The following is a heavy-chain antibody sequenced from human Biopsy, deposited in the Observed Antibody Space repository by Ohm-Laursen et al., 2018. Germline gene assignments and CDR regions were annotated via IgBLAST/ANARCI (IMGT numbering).Heavy chain of an antibody. CDR2: IYYSGGT. V-gene: IGHV4-59*01. D-gene: IGHD1-26*01. Sequence: SETLSLTCSVSGTSIITYSWSWIRQPAGKGLEWIGYIYYSGGTKYNPSLASRVTFSVDMSKSQFSLKLYSVTAADTAVYYCARVEAGTYDALDIWGQGTLVAVSA. CDR1: GTSIITYS. J-gene: IGHJ3*02. CDR3: ARVEAGTYDALDI.